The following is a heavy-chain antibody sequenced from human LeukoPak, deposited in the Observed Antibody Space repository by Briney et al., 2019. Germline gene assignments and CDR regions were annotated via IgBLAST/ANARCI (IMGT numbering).Heavy chain of an antibody. V-gene: IGHV3-23*01. J-gene: IGHJ4*02. CDR3: AKADTYYYDSSGYYYGSYYFDY. CDR1: GFTFSSYA. CDR2: ISGSGGST. D-gene: IGHD3-22*01. Sequence: GGSLRLSCAASGFTFSSYAMSWVRQAPGKGLEWVSAISGSGGSTYYADSVKGRFTISRDNSKNTLYLQMNSLRAEDTALYYCAKADTYYYDSSGYYYGSYYFDYWGQGTLVTVSS.